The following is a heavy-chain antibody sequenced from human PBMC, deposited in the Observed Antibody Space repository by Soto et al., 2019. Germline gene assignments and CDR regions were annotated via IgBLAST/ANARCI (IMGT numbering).Heavy chain of an antibody. Sequence: SETLSLTCSVSGASISSSDYYWGWIRQPPGQGLEWIGSIYGGSTYYNPSLKSRVTISVDTSKNQFSLRLSSVTAADTAVFYCAMGFPTGGYHNGNWFDPWGQGTLVTVSS. V-gene: IGHV4-39*01. J-gene: IGHJ5*02. D-gene: IGHD1-26*01. CDR3: AMGFPTGGYHNGNWFDP. CDR1: GASISSSDYY. CDR2: IYGGST.